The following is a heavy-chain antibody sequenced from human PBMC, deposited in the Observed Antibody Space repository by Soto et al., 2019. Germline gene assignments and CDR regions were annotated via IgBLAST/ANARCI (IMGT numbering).Heavy chain of an antibody. Sequence: EVQLLESGGGLVQPGGSLRLSCAASRFTFSNYAMNWVRQAPGKGLAWVSAISDSSGRTYYADSVKGRFTVSRDNSKNTLYLQMNSLRAEDTAVYYCAKAQYCSGGSCYGWGDAFDIWGQGIMVTVSS. CDR1: RFTFSNYA. CDR2: ISDSSGRT. J-gene: IGHJ3*02. D-gene: IGHD2-15*01. V-gene: IGHV3-23*01. CDR3: AKAQYCSGGSCYGWGDAFDI.